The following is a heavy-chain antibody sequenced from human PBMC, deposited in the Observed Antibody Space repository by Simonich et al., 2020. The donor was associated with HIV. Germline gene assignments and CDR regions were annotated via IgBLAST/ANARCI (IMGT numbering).Heavy chain of an antibody. D-gene: IGHD3-10*01. J-gene: IGHJ2*01. Sequence: EVQLVESGGGLVKPGGSLRLSCTASNFTFTNYSMNWVRQAPGKGLEWVSSISTEGSYTYYADSVKGRCTSSRDNAKSSLFLQMNSLRAEDTAVYYCAGEKVRDWFFDLWGRGTLVTVSS. CDR3: AGEKVRDWFFDL. V-gene: IGHV3-21*01. CDR2: ISTEGSYT. CDR1: NFTFTNYS.